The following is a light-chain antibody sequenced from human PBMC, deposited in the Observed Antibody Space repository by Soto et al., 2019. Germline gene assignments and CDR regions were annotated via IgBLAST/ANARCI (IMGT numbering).Light chain of an antibody. J-gene: IGKJ1*01. CDR3: QQFSSWPPT. Sequence: EIVLTQSPATLSLSPGERATLSCRASQSVSSFLAWYQQTPGQAPRLLIFDASNRATGIPARFSGSGSGTDFTLTISSLEPDDFAVYYCQQFSSWPPTFGQGTKVEIK. CDR1: QSVSSF. CDR2: DAS. V-gene: IGKV3-11*01.